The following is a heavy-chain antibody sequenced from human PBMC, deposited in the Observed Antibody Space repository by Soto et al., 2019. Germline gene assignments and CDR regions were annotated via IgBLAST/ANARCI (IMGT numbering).Heavy chain of an antibody. J-gene: IGHJ5*02. CDR1: GFTFSSYS. Sequence: PGGSLRLSCAASGFTFSSYSMNWVRQAPGKGLEWVSSISSSSSYIYYADSVKGRFTISRDNAKNSLYLQMNSLRAEDTAVYYCARDRNNWNDVSWFDPWGQGTLVTVSS. CDR3: ARDRNNWNDVSWFDP. CDR2: ISSSSSYI. D-gene: IGHD1-1*01. V-gene: IGHV3-21*01.